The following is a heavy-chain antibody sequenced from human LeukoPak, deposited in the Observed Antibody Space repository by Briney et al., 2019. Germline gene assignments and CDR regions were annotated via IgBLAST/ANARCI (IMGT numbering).Heavy chain of an antibody. D-gene: IGHD3-22*01. Sequence: PGGSLRLSCAASGFTFDDYAMHWVRQAPGKGLEWVSGISWNSGRIGYADSVKGRFTISRDNAKNSLYLQMNSLRAEDTALYYCAKAVVITGWFDPWGQGTLVTVSS. J-gene: IGHJ5*02. CDR3: AKAVVITGWFDP. CDR2: ISWNSGRI. CDR1: GFTFDDYA. V-gene: IGHV3-9*01.